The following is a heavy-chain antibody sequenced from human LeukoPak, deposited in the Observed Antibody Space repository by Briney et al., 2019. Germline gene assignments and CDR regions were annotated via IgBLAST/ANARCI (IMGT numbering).Heavy chain of an antibody. V-gene: IGHV3-7*03. CDR3: AKSGLNRFDY. J-gene: IGHJ4*02. CDR1: GFTFSSYW. CDR2: IKQDGSEK. Sequence: GGSLRLSCAASGFTFSSYWMSWVRQAPGKGLEWVANIKQDGSEKYYVDSVKGRFTISRDNSKNTLYLQMNSLRAEDTAVYYCAKSGLNRFDYWGQGTLVTVSS. D-gene: IGHD2-15*01.